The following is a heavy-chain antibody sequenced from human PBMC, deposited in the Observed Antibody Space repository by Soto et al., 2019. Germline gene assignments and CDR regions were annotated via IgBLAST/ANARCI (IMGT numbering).Heavy chain of an antibody. Sequence: GSLRLSCAASGFTFSTYAMAWVRQAPGKGLEWVSGVSASGLNTDYADPVKGRFYISRDNSKNTVSLHMNSLRAEDTALYYCAKSPGMYYYDSSGYYHYDYWGQGTLVTVSS. CDR3: AKSPGMYYYDSSGYYHYDY. CDR1: GFTFSTYA. CDR2: VSASGLNT. D-gene: IGHD3-22*01. V-gene: IGHV3-23*01. J-gene: IGHJ4*02.